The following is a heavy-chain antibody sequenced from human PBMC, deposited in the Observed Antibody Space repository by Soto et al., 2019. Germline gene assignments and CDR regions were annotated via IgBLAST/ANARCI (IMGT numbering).Heavy chain of an antibody. V-gene: IGHV1-69*12. J-gene: IGHJ6*02. D-gene: IGHD1-1*01. CDR2: IIPVFGTP. Sequence: QVQLVQSGAEVKKPGSSVKVSCKASGGSLSNYGISWVRQAPGQGREWMGAIIPVFGTPNYAQKFQDRVTITADASTHTVYMEVRRLTAEDTAVDYGARGDATKLVVTTYYGMDVWGQGTTVTVSS. CDR1: GGSLSNYG. CDR3: ARGDATKLVVTTYYGMDV.